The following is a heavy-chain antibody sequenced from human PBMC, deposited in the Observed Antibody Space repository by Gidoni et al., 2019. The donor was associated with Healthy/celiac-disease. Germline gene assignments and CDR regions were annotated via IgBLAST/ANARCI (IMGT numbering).Heavy chain of an antibody. CDR3: VVCGVVPQQPIDY. J-gene: IGHJ4*02. CDR2: IYYSGST. Sequence: QLQLQESGPGLVKPSETLSLTCTVSGGSISSSSYYWGWIRQPPGKGLEWIGSIYYSGSTYYNPSLKSRVTISVDTSKNQFSLKLSSVTAADTAVYYCVVCGVVPQQPIDYWGQGTLVTVSS. CDR1: GGSISSSSYY. V-gene: IGHV4-39*01. D-gene: IGHD3-3*01.